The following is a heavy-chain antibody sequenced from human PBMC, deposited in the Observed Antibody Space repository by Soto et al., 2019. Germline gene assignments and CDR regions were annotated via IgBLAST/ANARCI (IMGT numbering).Heavy chain of an antibody. CDR2: IIPIFGTA. J-gene: IGHJ5*02. CDR1: GGTFSSYA. CDR3: ASLIGRITLSNLKIRSWFDP. Sequence: QVQLVQSGAEVKKPGSSVKVSCKASGGTFSSYAISWVRQAPGQGLEWMGGIIPIFGTANYAQKFQGRVTITADESTSTAYMELSSLRSEDTAVYYCASLIGRITLSNLKIRSWFDPWGQGTLVTVSS. V-gene: IGHV1-69*01. D-gene: IGHD3-10*01.